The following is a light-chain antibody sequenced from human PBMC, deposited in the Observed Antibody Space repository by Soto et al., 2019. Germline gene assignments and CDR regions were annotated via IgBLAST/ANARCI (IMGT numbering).Light chain of an antibody. J-gene: IGKJ3*01. CDR3: KKYGSSLFT. Sequence: EIVLTQSPGTLSLSPGERATLSCRASQSVRSNFLAWYQQKPGQAPRLLMYGASSRATGIPDRFSSSGSGTDFPLTISRLEHEDFAVYYCKKYGSSLFTVGPGPKVDIK. V-gene: IGKV3-20*01. CDR1: QSVRSNF. CDR2: GAS.